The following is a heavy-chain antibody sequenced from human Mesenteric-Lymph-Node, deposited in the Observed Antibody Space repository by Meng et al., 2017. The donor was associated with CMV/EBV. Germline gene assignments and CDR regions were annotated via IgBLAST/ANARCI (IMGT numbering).Heavy chain of an antibody. D-gene: IGHD2-2*01. CDR1: GFTFSSYE. CDR3: ARDRVVVVPAATYYYYYYGMDV. J-gene: IGHJ6*02. CDR2: ISNSGSPT. V-gene: IGHV3-48*03. Sequence: GESLKISCAASGFTFSSYEMNWVRQAPGKRLEWLAYISNSGSPTHYADSVKGRFIISRDNAKNSLYLQMNSLRAEDTAVYYCARDRVVVVPAATYYYYYYGMDVWGQGTTVTVSS.